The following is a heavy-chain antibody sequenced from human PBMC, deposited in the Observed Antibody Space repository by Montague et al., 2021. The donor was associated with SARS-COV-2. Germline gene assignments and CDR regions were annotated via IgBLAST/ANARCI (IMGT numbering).Heavy chain of an antibody. CDR2: INWNGGST. V-gene: IGHV3-20*04. CDR3: ARGIVGATVPLDYYYGMDV. CDR1: GFTFGDHG. Sequence: SLRLSCAPSGFTFGDHGMSWVRQAPGKGLEWVSGINWNGGSTGYADSVKGRFTISRDNAKNSLYMQMNSLRAEDTALYYCARGIVGATVPLDYYYGMDVWGQGTTVAVSS. J-gene: IGHJ6*02. D-gene: IGHD1-26*01.